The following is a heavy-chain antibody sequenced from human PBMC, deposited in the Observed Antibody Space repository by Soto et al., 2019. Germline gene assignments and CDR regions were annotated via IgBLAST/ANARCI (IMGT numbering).Heavy chain of an antibody. J-gene: IGHJ6*02. CDR3: AVTHYDTLSGYYGYYGMDV. CDR1: GGTFSSYP. Sequence: QVQLVQSGAEVKKPGSSVKVSCKASGGTFSSYPISWVRQAPGQGLEWMGGIIPIFGKANYAQKFQGRVTITADESTSTAYMELSSLRSEDTAVYYCAVTHYDTLSGYYGYYGMDVWGRGTTVTVSS. CDR2: IIPIFGKA. D-gene: IGHD3-9*01. V-gene: IGHV1-69*01.